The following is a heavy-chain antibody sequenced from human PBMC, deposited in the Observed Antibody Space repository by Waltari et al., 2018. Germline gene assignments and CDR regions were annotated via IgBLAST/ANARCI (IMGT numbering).Heavy chain of an antibody. J-gene: IGHJ6*02. CDR2: INPSSGGI. D-gene: IGHD3-3*01. V-gene: IGHV1-2*02. CDR1: GYTSPAYY. CDR3: ARETLYDPYGMDV. Sequence: QVQLVQSGAEVKKPGASVQGSCKPSGYTSPAYYMQWGRQAPGQGPEWMGWINPSSGGINYALKFHGRLTMTRDTSINTAYMELSRLTSDDTAVYYCARETLYDPYGMDVWGQGTTVTVSS.